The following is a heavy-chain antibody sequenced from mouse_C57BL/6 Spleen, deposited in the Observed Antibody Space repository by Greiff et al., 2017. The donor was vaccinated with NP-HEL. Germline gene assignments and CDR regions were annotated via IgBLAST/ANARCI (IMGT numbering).Heavy chain of an antibody. CDR2: IDPNSGGT. J-gene: IGHJ1*03. CDR3: ARGYYYGSSYGNWYFDV. V-gene: IGHV1-72*01. Sequence: QVQLQQPGTELVKPGASVKLSCKASGYTFTSYWMHWVKQRPGQGLEWIGRIDPNSGGTKYNEKFKSKATLTVDKPSSTAYMQLSSLTSEDSAVYYCARGYYYGSSYGNWYFDVWGTGTTVTVSS. CDR1: GYTFTSYW. D-gene: IGHD1-1*01.